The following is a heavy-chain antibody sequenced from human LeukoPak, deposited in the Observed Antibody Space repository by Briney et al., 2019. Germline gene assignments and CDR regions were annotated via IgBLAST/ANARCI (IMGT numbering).Heavy chain of an antibody. CDR3: ARHTYYDILTPWFDP. V-gene: IGHV4-59*08. CDR1: GGSISSYY. D-gene: IGHD3-9*01. J-gene: IGHJ5*02. CDR2: IYYSGST. Sequence: PSETLSLTCTVSGGSISSYYWSWIRQPPGKGLERIRYIYYSGSTNYNPSLKSRVTISVDTSKNQFSLKLSSVTAADTAVYYCARHTYYDILTPWFDPWGQGTLVTVSS.